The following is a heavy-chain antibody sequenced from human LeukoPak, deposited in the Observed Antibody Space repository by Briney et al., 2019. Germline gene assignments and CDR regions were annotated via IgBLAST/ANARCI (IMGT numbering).Heavy chain of an antibody. V-gene: IGHV3-33*06. CDR3: AKGPTLRNGFDT. CDR1: GFTFSSYG. J-gene: IGHJ3*02. CDR2: IWYDGSNK. Sequence: GGSLRLSWAASGFTFSSYGMHWVRQAPGKGLGWVAVIWYDGSNKYYADSVKGRFTISRDNSKNTLYLQMNSLRAEDTAVYYCAKGPTLRNGFDTWGQGTMVTVSS.